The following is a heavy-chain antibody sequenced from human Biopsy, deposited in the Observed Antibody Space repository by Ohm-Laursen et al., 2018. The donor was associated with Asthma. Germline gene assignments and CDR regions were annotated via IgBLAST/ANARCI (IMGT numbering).Heavy chain of an antibody. D-gene: IGHD3-22*01. Sequence: PSDTLSLTCTVSYGSIPSGGYYWTWIRQHPGKGLEWLGFIYYSGSTYYNPSLKSRVSISIDTSKNQFSLKLSSVTAADTAVYYCARAQDYYDSRGYYRSFDYWGQGTLVTVSS. V-gene: IGHV4-31*03. CDR3: ARAQDYYDSRGYYRSFDY. CDR1: YGSIPSGGYY. CDR2: IYYSGST. J-gene: IGHJ4*02.